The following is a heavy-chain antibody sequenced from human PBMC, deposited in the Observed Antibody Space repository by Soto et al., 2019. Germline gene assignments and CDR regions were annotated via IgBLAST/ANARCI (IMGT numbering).Heavy chain of an antibody. CDR3: ARDDQDGGNLDAPDY. CDR2: IWYDGSNK. V-gene: IGHV3-33*01. J-gene: IGHJ4*02. Sequence: QVQLVESGGGVVQPGRSLRLSCAASGFTFSSYGRHWVRQAPGKGLEWVAVIWYDGSNKYYADSVKDRFTSSRDNSKNTLYLQMNSLRAEDTAVYYCARDDQDGGNLDAPDYWGQGTLVTVSS. CDR1: GFTFSSYG. D-gene: IGHD2-21*02.